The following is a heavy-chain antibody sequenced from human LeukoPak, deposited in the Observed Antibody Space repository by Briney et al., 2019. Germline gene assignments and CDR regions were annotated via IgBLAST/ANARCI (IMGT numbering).Heavy chain of an antibody. J-gene: IGHJ5*02. CDR3: ARETPGRAWFDP. CDR2: IYYSGST. D-gene: IGHD2-15*01. Sequence: SETLSLTCAVSGGSISSYYWSWIRQPPGKGLEWIGYIYYSGSTNYSPSLKSRVTISVDTSKNQFSLKLSSVTAADTAVYYCARETPGRAWFDPWGQGTLVTVSS. CDR1: GGSISSYY. V-gene: IGHV4-59*01.